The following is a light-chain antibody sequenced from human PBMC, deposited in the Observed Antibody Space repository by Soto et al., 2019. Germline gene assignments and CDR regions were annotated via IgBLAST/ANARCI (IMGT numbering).Light chain of an antibody. CDR3: QQRSNWPRT. Sequence: EIVLTHSPATLSVSPGERATLXCKASQSVSSNLAWYQQKPGQAPRLLIYGASTRATGIPARFSGSGSGTEFTLTISSLQSEDFAVYYCQQRSNWPRTFGQGTKVDIK. V-gene: IGKV3-15*01. CDR1: QSVSSN. CDR2: GAS. J-gene: IGKJ1*01.